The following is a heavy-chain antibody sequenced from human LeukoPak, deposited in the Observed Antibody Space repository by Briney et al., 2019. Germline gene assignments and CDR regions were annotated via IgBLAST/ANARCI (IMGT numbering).Heavy chain of an antibody. CDR3: AKVWRDYYGSGSYYGPIYYYYYMDV. D-gene: IGHD3-10*01. J-gene: IGHJ6*03. CDR2: ISGSGGST. CDR1: GFTFSSYA. Sequence: GGSLRLSCAASGFTFSSYAMSWVRQAPGKGLEWVSAISGSGGSTYYADSVKGRFTISRDNSKNTLYLQMNSLRAEDTAVYYCAKVWRDYYGSGSYYGPIYYYYYMDVWGKGTTVTASS. V-gene: IGHV3-23*01.